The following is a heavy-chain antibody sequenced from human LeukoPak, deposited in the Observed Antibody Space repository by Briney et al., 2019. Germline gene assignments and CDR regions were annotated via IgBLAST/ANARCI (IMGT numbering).Heavy chain of an antibody. D-gene: IGHD6-13*01. V-gene: IGHV1-8*01. Sequence: ASVTVSCKASGYTFTGYDINWVRQAPGQGLEWMGWMNPNSGNTGYAQKFQGRVTMTRNTSISTAYMELSSLRSEDTAVYYCARALGSSGDYWGQGTLVTVSS. J-gene: IGHJ4*02. CDR1: GYTFTGYD. CDR2: MNPNSGNT. CDR3: ARALGSSGDY.